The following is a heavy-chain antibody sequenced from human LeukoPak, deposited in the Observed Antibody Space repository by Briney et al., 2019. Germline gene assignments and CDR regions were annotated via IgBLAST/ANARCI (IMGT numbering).Heavy chain of an antibody. Sequence: GGSLRLSCAASGFTFSSYSMNSVRQAPGTGLEWVSYISVSTTMIYYADSVKGRFTTSRDNAKNTLYLQMNSLRAEDTALYYCAKDLYGGNTYYFDYWGQGMLVTVSS. D-gene: IGHD4-23*01. CDR1: GFTFSSYS. J-gene: IGHJ4*02. CDR3: AKDLYGGNTYYFDY. CDR2: ISVSTTMI. V-gene: IGHV3-48*04.